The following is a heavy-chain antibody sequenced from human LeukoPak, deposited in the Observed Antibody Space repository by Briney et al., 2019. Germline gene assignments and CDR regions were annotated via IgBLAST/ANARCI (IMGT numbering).Heavy chain of an antibody. J-gene: IGHJ4*02. Sequence: QTGGSLRLSCAASGFTFSSYWMYWVRQAPGKGLVWVSRINSDWSSTSYADSVKGRFTISRDNAKNTLYLQMNSLRAEDTAVYYCARDPPYCSGDCYSAPFDYWGQGTLVTVSS. CDR3: ARDPPYCSGDCYSAPFDY. CDR2: INSDWSST. V-gene: IGHV3-74*01. D-gene: IGHD2-21*02. CDR1: GFTFSSYW.